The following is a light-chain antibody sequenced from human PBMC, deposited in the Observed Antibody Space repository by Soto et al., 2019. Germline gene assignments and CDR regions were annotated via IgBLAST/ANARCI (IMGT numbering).Light chain of an antibody. Sequence: EIVLTQSPGTLSLSPGDRATLSCRASQSVSSSYFAWYQQKPGQAPRLLLFATSSRATGIPDRFSGSGSGTDFTLTIRRREPEDFAVYYCQQFGGSPPDYTFGQGAKLE. CDR3: QQFGGSPPDYT. CDR1: QSVSSSY. CDR2: ATS. V-gene: IGKV3-20*01. J-gene: IGKJ2*01.